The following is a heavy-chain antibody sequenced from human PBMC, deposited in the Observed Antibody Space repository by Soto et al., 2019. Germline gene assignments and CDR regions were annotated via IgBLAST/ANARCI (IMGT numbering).Heavy chain of an antibody. CDR3: ARAGDCSGGSCYSFILDY. CDR1: GGGFNSYA. Sequence: QVQLVQSGAEVKKPGSSVKVSCKASGGGFNSYAFSWVRQAPGQGLEWMGALIPSFGTANYAQKFRGRVTITADESTTTVDMDLSSLTPDDTAMYFCARAGDCSGGSCYSFILDYWGQGTQVTVSS. D-gene: IGHD2-15*01. CDR2: LIPSFGTA. J-gene: IGHJ4*02. V-gene: IGHV1-69*01.